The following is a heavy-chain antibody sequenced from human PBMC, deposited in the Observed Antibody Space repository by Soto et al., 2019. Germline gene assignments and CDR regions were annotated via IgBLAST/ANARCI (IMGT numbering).Heavy chain of an antibody. J-gene: IGHJ3*02. CDR2: ISYDGSNE. CDR1: GFTFSSYA. D-gene: IGHD3-22*01. V-gene: IGHV3-30-3*01. CDR3: ARDPGFTMIIVVIRAFDI. Sequence: QLQLVESGGGVVQPGRSLRLSCAASGFTFSSYAMHWVRQAPGKGLEWVAVISYDGSNEHYADSVKGRFTISRDNSKNTLFLQMDTLRAEDTAVYYCARDPGFTMIIVVIRAFDIWGQGTMVTVSS.